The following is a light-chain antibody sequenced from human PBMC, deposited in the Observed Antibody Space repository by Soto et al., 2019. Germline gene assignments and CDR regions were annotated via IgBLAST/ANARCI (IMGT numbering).Light chain of an antibody. V-gene: IGKV1-39*01. J-gene: IGKJ1*01. Sequence: DIQMTQSPSSLSASVGDRVTITCRASQSISSCLNWYQQKPGKAPKLLIYAASSLQSGVPSRFSGSGSGKDFTLSISSLQPEDFATYYCQQSYSTPWTFGQGTEVEIK. CDR2: AAS. CDR3: QQSYSTPWT. CDR1: QSISSC.